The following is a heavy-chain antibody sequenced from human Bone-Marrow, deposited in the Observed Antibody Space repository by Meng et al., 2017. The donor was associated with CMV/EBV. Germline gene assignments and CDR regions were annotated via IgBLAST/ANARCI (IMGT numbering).Heavy chain of an antibody. D-gene: IGHD3-22*01. V-gene: IGHV3-21*01. CDR1: TFSSYN. J-gene: IGHJ4*02. Sequence: TFSSYNMHWVRQAPGKGLEWVSSISSGSSYIFYADSVRGRFTISRDNAKNSLYLQMNSLRAEDTAVYYCARDFFPYYYDSSGNRPIGEWGQGTLVTVSS. CDR2: ISSGSSYI. CDR3: ARDFFPYYYDSSGNRPIGE.